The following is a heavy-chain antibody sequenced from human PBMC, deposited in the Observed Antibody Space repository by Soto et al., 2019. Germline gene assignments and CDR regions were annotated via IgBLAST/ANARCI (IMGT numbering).Heavy chain of an antibody. CDR2: ISYDGSNK. CDR1: GFTFSSYA. V-gene: IGHV3-30-3*01. Sequence: GGSLRLSCAASGFTFSSYAMHWVRQAPGKGLEWVAVISYDGSNKYYADSVKGRFTISRDNSKNTLYLQMNSLRAEDTAVYYCARDKASGGYYYDSSGYYYPNYYYYGMDVWGQGTTVTVSS. CDR3: ARDKASGGYYYDSSGYYYPNYYYYGMDV. D-gene: IGHD3-22*01. J-gene: IGHJ6*02.